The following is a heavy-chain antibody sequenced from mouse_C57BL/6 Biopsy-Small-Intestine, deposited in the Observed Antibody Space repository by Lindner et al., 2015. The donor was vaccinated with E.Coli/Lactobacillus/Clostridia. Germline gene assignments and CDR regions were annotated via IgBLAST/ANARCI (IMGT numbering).Heavy chain of an antibody. J-gene: IGHJ1*01. CDR2: IDPANGNT. V-gene: IGHV14-4*01. D-gene: IGHD2-4*01. CDR1: GFNIKDDY. CDR3: TREGHYDYSWYFDV. Sequence: VQLQESGAELVRPGASVKLSCTASGFNIKDDYMHWVKQRPEQGLEWIGRIDPANGNTKYAPKFQDKATITADTSSNTAYLQLSSLTSEDTAVYYCTREGHYDYSWYFDVWGAGTTVTVSS.